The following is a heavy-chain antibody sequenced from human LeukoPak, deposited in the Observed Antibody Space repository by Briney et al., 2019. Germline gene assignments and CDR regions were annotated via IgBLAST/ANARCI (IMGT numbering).Heavy chain of an antibody. CDR2: MNPNSGNK. J-gene: IGHJ6*03. V-gene: IGHV1-8*03. D-gene: IGHD5-18*01. CDR3: ARGYHPYPTWIQLWPRVFYMDV. Sequence: ASVKVSCKASGYSITSDDINWVRQATGQGLEWMGWMNPNSGNKGYAQKFQGRFSITRDTSTSTAYMELSSLRSEDTAVYYCARGYHPYPTWIQLWPRVFYMDVWGKGTTLTISS. CDR1: GYSITSDD.